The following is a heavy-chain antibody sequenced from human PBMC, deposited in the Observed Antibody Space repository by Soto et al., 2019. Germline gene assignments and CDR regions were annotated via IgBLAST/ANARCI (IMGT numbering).Heavy chain of an antibody. D-gene: IGHD1-1*01. CDR2: ISHDGSNK. CDR1: GFIFSTYA. Sequence: QVQLVESGGGVVQPGRSLRLSCAASGFIFSTYAVHWVRQTPGKGLEWVAVISHDGSNKYYADSVKGRFTISRDNSKKTLFLQMNSLRAEDTAVYYCARAGVTQLPTSDLDLWGQGTLVTVSS. J-gene: IGHJ4*02. V-gene: IGHV3-30-3*01. CDR3: ARAGVTQLPTSDLDL.